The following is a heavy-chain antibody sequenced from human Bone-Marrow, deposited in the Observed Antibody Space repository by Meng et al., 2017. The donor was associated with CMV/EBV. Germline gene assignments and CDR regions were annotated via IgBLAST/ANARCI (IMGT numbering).Heavy chain of an antibody. CDR3: ASTSGYSSGWYDVYYYYGMDV. CDR2: ISYDGRNE. V-gene: IGHV3-30*04. J-gene: IGHJ6*02. D-gene: IGHD6-19*01. Sequence: GGSLRLSCAASGFTFRSFAMHWVRQAAGKGLECVAVISYDGRNEHYVDSVKGRFTISRDNAKNSLYLQMNSLRAEDTAVYYCASTSGYSSGWYDVYYYYGMDVWGQGTTVTVSS. CDR1: GFTFRSFA.